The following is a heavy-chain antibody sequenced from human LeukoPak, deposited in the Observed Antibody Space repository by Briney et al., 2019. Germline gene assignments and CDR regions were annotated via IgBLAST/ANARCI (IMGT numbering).Heavy chain of an antibody. CDR3: AKDGGPVYYFDY. V-gene: IGHV3-30*18. J-gene: IGHJ4*02. D-gene: IGHD2-15*01. CDR1: GFTFSSYG. Sequence: GGSLRLSCAASGFTFSSYGMHWVRQAPGKGLEWEAVISYDGSNKYYADSVKGRFTISRDNSKNTLYLQMNSLRAEDTAVYYCAKDGGPVYYFDYWGQGTLVTVSS. CDR2: ISYDGSNK.